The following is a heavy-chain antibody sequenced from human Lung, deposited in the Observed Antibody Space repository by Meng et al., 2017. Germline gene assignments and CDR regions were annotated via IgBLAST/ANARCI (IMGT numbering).Heavy chain of an antibody. D-gene: IGHD4-11*01. CDR2: INHSGST. V-gene: IGHV4-34*01. J-gene: IGHJ4*02. CDR1: GGSFSDYY. Sequence: VQLQQWGAGLLKPSGTLPLTCVVSGGSFSDYYWCWIRQPPGKGLEWIGEINHSGSTNYNPSLESRATISVDTSQNNLSLKLSSVTAADSAVYYCARGPTTMAHDFDYWGQGTLVTVSS. CDR3: ARGPTTMAHDFDY.